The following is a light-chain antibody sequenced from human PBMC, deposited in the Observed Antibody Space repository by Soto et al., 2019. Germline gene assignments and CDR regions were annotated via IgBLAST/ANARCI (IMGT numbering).Light chain of an antibody. CDR3: CSYAGSSKV. J-gene: IGLJ2*01. CDR2: EGS. V-gene: IGLV2-23*01. CDR1: SSDVGSYNL. Sequence: QSVLTQPASVSGSPGQSITISCTGTSSDVGSYNLVSWYQQHPGKAPKLMIYEGSKRPSGVSNRFSGSKSGNTASLTISGLQAEDEADYYCCSYAGSSKVFGEGTKLTV.